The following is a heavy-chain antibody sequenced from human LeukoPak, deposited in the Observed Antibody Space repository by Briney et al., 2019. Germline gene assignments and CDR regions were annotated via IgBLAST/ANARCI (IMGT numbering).Heavy chain of an antibody. D-gene: IGHD3-22*01. CDR3: ASDYDSSGLTDY. V-gene: IGHV3-21*01. Sequence: GGSLRLSCAASGFTFSSYSMNWVRQAPGKGLGWVSSISSSSSYIYYADSVKGRFTISRDNAKNSLYLQMNSLRAEDTAVYYCASDYDSSGLTDYWGQGTLVTVSS. CDR2: ISSSSSYI. CDR1: GFTFSSYS. J-gene: IGHJ4*02.